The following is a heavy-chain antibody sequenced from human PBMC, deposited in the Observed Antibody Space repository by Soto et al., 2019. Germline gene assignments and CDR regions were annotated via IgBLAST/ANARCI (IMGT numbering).Heavy chain of an antibody. CDR3: VRTGYYYDSSGYYSDY. J-gene: IGHJ4*02. CDR1: GGSISSSNW. CDR2: IYHSGST. Sequence: SETLSLTCAVSGGSISSSNWWSWVRQPPGKGLEWIGEIYHSGSTNYNPSLKSRVTISVDKSKNQFSLKLSSVTAADTAVYYCVRTGYYYDSSGYYSDYWGQGTLVTVSS. D-gene: IGHD3-22*01. V-gene: IGHV4-4*02.